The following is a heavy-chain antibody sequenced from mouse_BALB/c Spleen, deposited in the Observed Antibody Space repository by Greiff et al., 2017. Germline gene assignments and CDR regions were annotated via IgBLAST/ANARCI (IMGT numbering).Heavy chain of an antibody. CDR3: ARGYGYIAY. Sequence: EVQLVESGGGLVKPGGSLKLSCAASGFTFSSYAMSWVRQSPEKRLEWVAEISSGGSYTYYPDTVTGRFTISRDNAKNTLYLEMSSLRSEDTAMYYCARGYGYIAYWGQGTLVTVSA. CDR2: ISSGGSYT. CDR1: GFTFSSYA. D-gene: IGHD2-2*01. J-gene: IGHJ3*01. V-gene: IGHV5-9-4*01.